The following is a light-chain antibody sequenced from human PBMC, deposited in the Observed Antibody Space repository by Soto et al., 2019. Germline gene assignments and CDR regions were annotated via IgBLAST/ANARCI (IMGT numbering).Light chain of an antibody. J-gene: IGKJ1*01. V-gene: IGKV3D-15*01. CDR2: HVS. Sequence: EIMLSQSPATLSVSPGEKASLCCRASQSVGNYLAWYQRKAGQAPRLLIYHVSTRATGIPARFSGSGSGTEFTLTINSLQSEDFAVYYCQHYGSSPETFAQGTKV. CDR1: QSVGNY. CDR3: QHYGSSPET.